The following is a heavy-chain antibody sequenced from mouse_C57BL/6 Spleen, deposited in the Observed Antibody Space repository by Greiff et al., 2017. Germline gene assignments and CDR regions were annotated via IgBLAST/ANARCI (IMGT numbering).Heavy chain of an antibody. CDR1: GYTFTSYW. CDR3: ARRYYGNPYWYFDV. CDR2: IDPSDSET. Sequence: QVQLQQSGAELVRPGSSVKLSCKASGYTFTSYWMHWVKQRPIQGLEWIGNIDPSDSETHYNQKFKDKATLTVDKSSSTAYMQLSSLTSEDSAVYYCARRYYGNPYWYFDVWGTGTTVTVSS. D-gene: IGHD2-1*01. J-gene: IGHJ1*03. V-gene: IGHV1-52*01.